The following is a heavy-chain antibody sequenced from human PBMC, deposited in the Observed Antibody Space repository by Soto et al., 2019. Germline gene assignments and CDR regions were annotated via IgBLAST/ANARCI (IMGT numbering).Heavy chain of an antibody. J-gene: IGHJ5*02. CDR2: IIPIFGTA. D-gene: IGHD3-16*01. CDR3: AGDWLEATVWWFDL. Sequence: QVQLVQSGAEVKKPGSSVKVSCKASGGTFSSYAISWVRQAPGQGLEWMGGIIPIFGTANYAQKFQGRVTITADESTSTAYMELSSLISEDTAVYSWAGDWLEATVWWFDLWGQGTLVTVSS. CDR1: GGTFSSYA. V-gene: IGHV1-69*12.